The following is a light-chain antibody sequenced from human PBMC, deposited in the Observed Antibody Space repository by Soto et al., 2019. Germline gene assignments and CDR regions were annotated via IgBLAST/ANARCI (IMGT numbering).Light chain of an antibody. Sequence: DIQMTQSPSTLSASVGDRVTITCRASQSISSWLAWYQQKPGQAPKLLIHEASSSEIGVPPRFSGSGFGTEFTVTISSLQPDDFETYYGQYYKESSTFGQGTRLEIK. CDR3: QYYKESST. CDR1: QSISSW. V-gene: IGKV1-5*03. CDR2: EAS. J-gene: IGKJ1*01.